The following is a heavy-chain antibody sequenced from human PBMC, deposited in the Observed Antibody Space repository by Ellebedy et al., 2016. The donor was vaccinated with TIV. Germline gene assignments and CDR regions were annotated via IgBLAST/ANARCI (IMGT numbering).Heavy chain of an antibody. J-gene: IGHJ6*02. D-gene: IGHD1-7*01. CDR2: IYSGGST. V-gene: IGHV3-53*05. Sequence: GGSLRLSXAASGFTVSSNYMSWVRQAPGKGLEWVSVIYSGGSTYYADSVKGRFTISRDNSKNTLYLQMNSLRAEDTAVYYCAKNSLTGTTIVYYYGMDVWGQGTTVTVSS. CDR3: AKNSLTGTTIVYYYGMDV. CDR1: GFTVSSNY.